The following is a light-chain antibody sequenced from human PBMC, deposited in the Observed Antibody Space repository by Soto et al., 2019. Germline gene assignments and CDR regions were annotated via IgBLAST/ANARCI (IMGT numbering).Light chain of an antibody. V-gene: IGKV1-27*01. Sequence: DIQLTQSPSFLSASVGARVTITCRASQGISNYLAWYQQKPGKVPKLRIYAASTLQSGVPSRFSGSGSGTDFTLTISSLQPEDVATYYCQKYNSLPTFGQGTRLEIK. CDR2: AAS. J-gene: IGKJ5*01. CDR3: QKYNSLPT. CDR1: QGISNY.